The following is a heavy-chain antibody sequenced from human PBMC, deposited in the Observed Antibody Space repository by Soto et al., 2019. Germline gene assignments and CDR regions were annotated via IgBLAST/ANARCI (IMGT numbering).Heavy chain of an antibody. CDR2: ISYDGSNK. J-gene: IGHJ6*02. CDR3: AKDGDYDFWSGPYYGMDV. CDR1: GFAFSSYR. Sequence: PGGSLRLSCASGGFAFSSYRLHWVCQAPGKGLEWVAVISYDGSNKYYADSVKGRFTISRDNSKNTLYLQMNSLRAEDTAVYYCAKDGDYDFWSGPYYGMDVWGQGT. V-gene: IGHV3-30*18. D-gene: IGHD3-3*01.